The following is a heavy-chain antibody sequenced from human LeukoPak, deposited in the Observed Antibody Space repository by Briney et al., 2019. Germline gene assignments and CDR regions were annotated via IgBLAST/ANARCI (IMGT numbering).Heavy chain of an antibody. J-gene: IGHJ5*02. Sequence: GGSLRLSCAASGFTFSSYAMSWVRQVPGKGLEWVSTISGSGYTTYFADSVKGRFTISRDNSKNTLYLQMNSLRAGDTAVYYCAKEQLRDDCYLLPWGQGTLVTVSS. CDR2: ISGSGYTT. CDR3: AKEQLRDDCYLLP. CDR1: GFTFSSYA. V-gene: IGHV3-23*01. D-gene: IGHD2-21*02.